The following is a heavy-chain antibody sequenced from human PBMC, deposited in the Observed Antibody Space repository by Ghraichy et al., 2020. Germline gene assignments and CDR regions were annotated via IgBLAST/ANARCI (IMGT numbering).Heavy chain of an antibody. D-gene: IGHD2-2*01. J-gene: IGHJ6*02. Sequence: SQTLSLTCTVSGGSISSSVYSWNWIRQHPGKGLEWIGYIYYSGSTYYNPSLKSRLTLSVDTSKNHFSLKVTSVTAADTAVYYCARGPSQINGYSMDVWGQGTTVTVSS. CDR3: ARGPSQINGYSMDV. V-gene: IGHV4-31*03. CDR1: GGSISSSVYS. CDR2: IYYSGST.